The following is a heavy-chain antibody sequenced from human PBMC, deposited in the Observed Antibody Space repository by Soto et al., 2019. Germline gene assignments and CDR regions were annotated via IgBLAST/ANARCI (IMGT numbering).Heavy chain of an antibody. J-gene: IGHJ4*02. V-gene: IGHV3-30*03. Sequence: HVQLVESGGGVVQPGRSLRLSCAVSGFSFSSFGMHWVRQTPGKGLEWVAVISYDGTKKYYADSVKGRFTISRDNSKNTLYLQVNTLSAEDTAVYYCAIPGGGGYYGHYFDSWGQGTLVTVSS. CDR3: AIPGGGGYYGHYFDS. CDR2: ISYDGTKK. CDR1: GFSFSSFG. D-gene: IGHD1-26*01.